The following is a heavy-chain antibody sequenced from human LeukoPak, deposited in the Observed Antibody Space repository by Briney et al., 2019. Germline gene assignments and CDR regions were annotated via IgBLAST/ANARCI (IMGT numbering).Heavy chain of an antibody. Sequence: GGSLRLSCAASGFTVSNYAMHWVRQAPGKGLEYVSALNSDGISTYYADSVKGRFTISRDNSKNTLYLQMNSLRAEDTAVYYCAKDRDTMIWRAISAIDYWGQGTLVTVSS. D-gene: IGHD3-22*01. V-gene: IGHV3-23*03. CDR2: LNSDGIST. CDR3: AKDRDTMIWRAISAIDY. J-gene: IGHJ4*02. CDR1: GFTVSNYA.